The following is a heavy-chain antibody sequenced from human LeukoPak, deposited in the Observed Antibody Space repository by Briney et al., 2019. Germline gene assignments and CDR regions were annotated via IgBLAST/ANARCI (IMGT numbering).Heavy chain of an antibody. V-gene: IGHV3-23*01. D-gene: IGHD2-21*01. J-gene: IGHJ6*02. CDR3: AKAMAIPSWRYYYYGMDV. CDR2: VSGDGDRT. Sequence: GGSLRLSCAASGFTFSGYAMSWVRQAPGKGLEWVSSVSGDGDRTYYADSVKGRFTISRDNSKNTLYLQMNSLRAEDTAVYYCAKAMAIPSWRYYYYGMDVWGQGTTVTVSS. CDR1: GFTFSGYA.